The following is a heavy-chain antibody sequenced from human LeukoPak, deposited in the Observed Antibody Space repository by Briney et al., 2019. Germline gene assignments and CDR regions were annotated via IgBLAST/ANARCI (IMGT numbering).Heavy chain of an antibody. D-gene: IGHD2/OR15-2a*01. V-gene: IGHV3-9*03. CDR1: GFTFEDYA. CDR3: RKHYQRGNSYGYFDY. J-gene: IGHJ4*02. Sequence: GGSLRLSCAASGFTFEDYAMHWVRQAPGKGLEWVSGISWNSDLIVYADSVKGRFTISRDNAKNSLSLQMHSLRTEDMAFYYCRKHYQRGNSYGYFDYWGQGTLVTVSS. CDR2: ISWNSDLI.